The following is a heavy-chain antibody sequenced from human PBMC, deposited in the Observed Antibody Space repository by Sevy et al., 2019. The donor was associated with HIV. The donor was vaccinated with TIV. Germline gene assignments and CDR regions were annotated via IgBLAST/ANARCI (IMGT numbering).Heavy chain of an antibody. J-gene: IGHJ6*02. V-gene: IGHV3-21*01. CDR2: ISSSSNYI. CDR1: GFSFSAYS. D-gene: IGHD1-26*01. Sequence: GGSLRLSCAASGFSFSAYSMNWVRQAPGKGLEWVSSISSSSNYIYYADSVKGRFTISRDNAKNLFYLQMNSLRDEDSAVYRCARDRGVGTSSYGMDVWGQGTTVTVSS. CDR3: ARDRGVGTSSYGMDV.